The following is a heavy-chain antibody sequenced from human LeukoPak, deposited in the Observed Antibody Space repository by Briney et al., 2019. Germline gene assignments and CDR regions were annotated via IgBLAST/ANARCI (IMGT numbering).Heavy chain of an antibody. V-gene: IGHV4-34*01. CDR2: INHSGST. D-gene: IGHD6-13*01. J-gene: IGHJ4*02. Sequence: PSETLSLTCTVSGGSISGYYWSWIRQPPGKGLEWIGEINHSGSTNYNPSLKSRVTISVDTSKNQFSLKLSSVTAADTAVYYCARKGSSSWAYYFDYWGQGTLVTVSS. CDR3: ARKGSSSWAYYFDY. CDR1: GGSISGYY.